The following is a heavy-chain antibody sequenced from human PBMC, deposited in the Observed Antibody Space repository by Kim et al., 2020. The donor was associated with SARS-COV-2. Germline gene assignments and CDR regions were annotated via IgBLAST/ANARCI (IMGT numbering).Heavy chain of an antibody. CDR3: ARSSHYGSGRSAFDY. Sequence: SVKVSCKASGGTFSSYAISWVRQAPGQGLEWMGGIIRIFGTANYAQKFQGRVTITADESTSTAYMELSSLRSDDTAVYYCARSSHYGSGRSAFDYWGQGTLVTVSS. CDR2: IIRIFGTA. V-gene: IGHV1-69*13. J-gene: IGHJ4*02. D-gene: IGHD3-10*01. CDR1: GGTFSSYA.